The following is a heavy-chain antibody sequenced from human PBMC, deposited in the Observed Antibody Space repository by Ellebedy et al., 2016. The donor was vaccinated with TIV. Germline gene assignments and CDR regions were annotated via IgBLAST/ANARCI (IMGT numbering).Heavy chain of an antibody. J-gene: IGHJ6*02. CDR3: ARDLGRYGMDV. CDR1: GGSFSGYY. CDR2: IHHSGNS. Sequence: MPSETLSLTCAVNGGSFSGYYWTWIRQPPGQGLEWIGDIHHSGNSHIHPSLKSRVTLSLDTSKNQFSLDLSSVTAADTATYYCARDLGRYGMDVWGQGTTVTVSS. V-gene: IGHV4-34*10.